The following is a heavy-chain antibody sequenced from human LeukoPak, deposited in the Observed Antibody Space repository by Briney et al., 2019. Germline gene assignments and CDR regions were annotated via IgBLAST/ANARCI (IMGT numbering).Heavy chain of an antibody. D-gene: IGHD2-8*01. V-gene: IGHV1-69*05. CDR3: ARGYCTNGVCYRDGGTDY. CDR1: GGTFSSYA. Sequence: SVKVSCKASGGTFSSYAISWVRQAPGQGLEWMGGIIPIFGTANYAQKFQGWVTMTRDTSISTAYMELSRLRSDDTAVYYCARGYCTNGVCYRDGGTDYWGQGTPVTVSS. J-gene: IGHJ4*02. CDR2: IIPIFGTA.